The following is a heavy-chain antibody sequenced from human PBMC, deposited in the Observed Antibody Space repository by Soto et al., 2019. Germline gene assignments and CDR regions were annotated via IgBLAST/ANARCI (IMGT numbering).Heavy chain of an antibody. CDR2: ISYDGSNK. J-gene: IGHJ6*02. D-gene: IGHD1-26*01. CDR1: GFTFSSYG. CDR3: AKDRGRGSYFRGIDYYYGMDV. Sequence: QVQLVESGGGVVQPGRSLRLSCAASGFTFSSYGMHWVRQAPGKGLEWVAVISYDGSNKYYADSVKGRFTISRDNSKNTLYLQMNSLRAEDTAVYYCAKDRGRGSYFRGIDYYYGMDVWGQGTTVTVSS. V-gene: IGHV3-30*18.